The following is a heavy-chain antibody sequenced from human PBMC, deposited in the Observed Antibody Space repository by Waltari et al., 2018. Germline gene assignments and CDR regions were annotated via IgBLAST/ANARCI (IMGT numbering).Heavy chain of an antibody. CDR3: ARGRAYDFWSGYSAEPDAFDM. CDR2: IVYAGRSK. CDR1: ELIIRGYA. V-gene: IGHV3-30*04. Sequence: QGQLVESGGGVVQPGRSLRLSCAASELIIRGYAMYWVRRAPGKGREWVAEIVYAGRSKNYADSVKGRFTISRDNANLYLQMNSLSTEDTAVYYCARGRAYDFWSGYSAEPDAFDMWGQGTMVIVSS. D-gene: IGHD3-3*01. J-gene: IGHJ3*02.